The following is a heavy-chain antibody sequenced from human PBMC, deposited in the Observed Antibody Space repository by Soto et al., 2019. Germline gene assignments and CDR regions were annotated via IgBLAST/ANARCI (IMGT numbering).Heavy chain of an antibody. CDR2: ISGSGGST. CDR1: GFTFSSYA. Sequence: GGSLRLSCAASGFTFSSYAMSWVRQAPGKGLEWVSAISGSGGSTYYADSVKGRFTISRDNSKNTLYRQMNGLRAEDTAVYYCAKGGHCSGGSCYWHDAFDIWGQGTMVTVSS. J-gene: IGHJ3*02. V-gene: IGHV3-23*01. D-gene: IGHD2-15*01. CDR3: AKGGHCSGGSCYWHDAFDI.